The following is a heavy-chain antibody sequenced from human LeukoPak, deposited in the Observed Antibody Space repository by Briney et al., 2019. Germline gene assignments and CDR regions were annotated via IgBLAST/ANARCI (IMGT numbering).Heavy chain of an antibody. CDR1: GFTFSSYS. CDR2: ISSSSSTI. CDR3: ARSTRSLDYDFWSGYYFDY. V-gene: IGHV3-48*01. Sequence: GGSLRLSCAASGFTFSSYSMNWVRQAPGKGLEWVSYISSSSSTIYYADSVKGRFTISRDNAKNSLYLQMNSLRAEDTAVYYCARSTRSLDYDFWSGYYFDYWGQGTLVTVSS. J-gene: IGHJ4*02. D-gene: IGHD3-3*01.